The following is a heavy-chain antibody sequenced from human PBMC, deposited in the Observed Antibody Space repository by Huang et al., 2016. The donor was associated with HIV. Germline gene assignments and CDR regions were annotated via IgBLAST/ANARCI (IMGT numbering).Heavy chain of an antibody. CDR1: GYTFTSYA. CDR2: INTNTWNP. J-gene: IGHJ4*02. V-gene: IGHV7-4-1*02. D-gene: IGHD3-3*01. CDR3: ASSPREVFGVFDY. Sequence: QVQLVQSGSELKKPGASVQVSCKDSGYTFTSYAMNWVRQAPGQGLDWMGWINTNTWNPTYAQGFTGRFVFSMDTSVSTAYLQISSLKAEDTAVYYCASSPREVFGVFDYWGQGTLVTVSS.